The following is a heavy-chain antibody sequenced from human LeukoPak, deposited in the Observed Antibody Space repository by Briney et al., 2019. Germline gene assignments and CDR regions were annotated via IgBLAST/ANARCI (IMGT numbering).Heavy chain of an antibody. J-gene: IGHJ6*03. V-gene: IGHV4-39*07. CDR3: TRAASSGPLFTYHMDV. Sequence: NPSETLSLTCSVSGGSIRSSDDYWGFVRQTPGKGLEWMGRIYYTGSSHYNPSLKSRATISVDTSKNQFSLKLPSVTAADTAVYYCTRAASSGPLFTYHMDVWGKGTTVTVSS. CDR2: IYYTGSS. D-gene: IGHD3-22*01. CDR1: GGSIRSSDDY.